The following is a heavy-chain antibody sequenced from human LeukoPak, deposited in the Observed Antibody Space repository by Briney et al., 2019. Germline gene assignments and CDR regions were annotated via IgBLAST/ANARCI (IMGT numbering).Heavy chain of an antibody. Sequence: PSETLSLTCTVSGGSISSSSYYWGWIRQPPGKGLEWIGSIHYSGSTYYNPSLKSRVTISVDTSKNQFSLKLSSVTAADTAVYYCASLLLWFGELFESWFDPWGQGTLVTVSS. D-gene: IGHD3-10*01. CDR1: GGSISSSSYY. V-gene: IGHV4-39*01. CDR3: ASLLLWFGELFESWFDP. J-gene: IGHJ5*02. CDR2: IHYSGST.